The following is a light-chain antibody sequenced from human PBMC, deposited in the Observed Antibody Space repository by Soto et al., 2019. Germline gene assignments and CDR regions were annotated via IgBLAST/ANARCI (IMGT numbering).Light chain of an antibody. V-gene: IGKV1-39*01. CDR3: QHSYRTPFT. CDR1: QSISSY. J-gene: IGKJ3*01. Sequence: DIQMTQSPSSLSASVGDRVTITCRASQSISSYLNWYQQKPGKAPKLLIYAASSLQSGVPSRFSGSGSGTDFTLTISSLQPEDFATYYCQHSYRTPFTFVPVTKLDIK. CDR2: AAS.